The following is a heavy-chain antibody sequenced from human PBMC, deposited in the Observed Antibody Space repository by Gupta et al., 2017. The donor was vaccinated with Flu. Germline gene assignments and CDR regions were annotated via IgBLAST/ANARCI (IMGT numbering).Heavy chain of an antibody. CDR3: ARQRGSSWYLDV. D-gene: IGHD6-13*01. Sequence: QLQLQESGPGLVKPSETLSLTCTVSGGSIRSSSYYWGWIRQPPGKGLEWIGSIYYSGSTYYNPSLKSRVTISVDTSKNQFSLKLSSVTAADTAVYYCARQRGSSWYLDVWGQGTTVTVSS. CDR1: GGSIRSSSYY. CDR2: IYYSGST. J-gene: IGHJ6*02. V-gene: IGHV4-39*01.